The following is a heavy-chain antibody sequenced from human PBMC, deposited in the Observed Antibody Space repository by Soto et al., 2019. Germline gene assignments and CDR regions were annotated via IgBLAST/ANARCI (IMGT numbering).Heavy chain of an antibody. Sequence: ASVKVSCKASGYTFTGYYMHWVRQAPGQGLEWMGWINPNSGGTNYAQKFQGRVTMTRDTSISTAYMELSRLRSDDTAVYYCAREGFGVVVHDAFDFWGQGTMVTVSS. CDR2: INPNSGGT. D-gene: IGHD3-3*01. CDR3: AREGFGVVVHDAFDF. V-gene: IGHV1-2*02. CDR1: GYTFTGYY. J-gene: IGHJ3*01.